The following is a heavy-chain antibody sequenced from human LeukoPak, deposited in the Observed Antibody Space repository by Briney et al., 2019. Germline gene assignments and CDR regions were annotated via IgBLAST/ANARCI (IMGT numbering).Heavy chain of an antibody. CDR2: IYYSGSI. CDR3: ASINQKYYYDSSGSFDY. D-gene: IGHD3-22*01. V-gene: IGHV4-28*05. Sequence: PSETLSLTCAVSGYSISSSNYWAWIRQPPGKGLEWIGHIYYSGSIYYNPSLKSRVTMSVDTSKNQFSLKLSSVTAVDTAVYYCASINQKYYYDSSGSFDYWGQGTLVTVSS. CDR1: GYSISSSNY. J-gene: IGHJ4*02.